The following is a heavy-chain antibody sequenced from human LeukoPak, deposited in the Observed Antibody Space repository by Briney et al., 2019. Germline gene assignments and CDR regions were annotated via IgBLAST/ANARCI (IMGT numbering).Heavy chain of an antibody. V-gene: IGHV3-74*01. Sequence: WGSLRLSCAASGFTFSSYWMHWVRQDPGKGLVWVSRINSDGSSTSYADSVKGRFTISRDNAKNTLYLQVNSLRAEDTAVYYCARGPSYYDILTGTVADYWGQGTLVTVSS. CDR1: GFTFSSYW. CDR3: ARGPSYYDILTGTVADY. D-gene: IGHD3-9*01. CDR2: INSDGSST. J-gene: IGHJ4*02.